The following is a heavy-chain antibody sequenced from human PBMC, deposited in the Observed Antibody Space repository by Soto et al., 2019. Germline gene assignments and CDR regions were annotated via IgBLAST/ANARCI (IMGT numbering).Heavy chain of an antibody. D-gene: IGHD2-15*01. CDR2: IYYSGST. CDR1: GGSISSGDYY. CDR3: ARDGYGGNLQFDY. J-gene: IGHJ4*02. Sequence: SETLSLTCTVSGGSISSGDYYWSWIRQPPGKGLEWIGYIYYSGSTYYNPSLKSRVTISVDTSKNQFSLKLSSVTAADTAVYYCARDGYGGNLQFDYWGQGTLVTVSS. V-gene: IGHV4-30-4*01.